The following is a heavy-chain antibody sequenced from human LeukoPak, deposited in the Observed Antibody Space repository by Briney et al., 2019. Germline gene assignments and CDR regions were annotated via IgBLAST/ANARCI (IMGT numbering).Heavy chain of an antibody. CDR1: GFTFSSYS. D-gene: IGHD2-15*01. J-gene: IGHJ4*02. CDR2: ISSSSSYI. Sequence: PGGSLRLSCAASGFTFSSYSMNWVRQAPGKGLEWVSSISSSSSYIYYADSVKGRFTISRDNAKNSLYLQMNSLRAEDTAVYYCARALPARLIELPVVRVFDYWGQGTLVTVSS. CDR3: ARALPARLIELPVVRVFDY. V-gene: IGHV3-21*01.